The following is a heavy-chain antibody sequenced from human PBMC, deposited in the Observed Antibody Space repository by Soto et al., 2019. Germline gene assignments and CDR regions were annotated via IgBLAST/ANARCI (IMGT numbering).Heavy chain of an antibody. J-gene: IGHJ3*02. V-gene: IGHV3-30*18. Sequence: QVQLVESGGGVVQPGRSLRLSCAASGFTFSSYGMHWVRQAPGKGLEWVAVISYDGSNKYYADSVKGRFTISRDNSKNTLYLQMNSLRAEDTVVYYCAKGRYIWGSYRYDPFDIWGQGTMGTVSS. D-gene: IGHD3-16*02. CDR2: ISYDGSNK. CDR1: GFTFSSYG. CDR3: AKGRYIWGSYRYDPFDI.